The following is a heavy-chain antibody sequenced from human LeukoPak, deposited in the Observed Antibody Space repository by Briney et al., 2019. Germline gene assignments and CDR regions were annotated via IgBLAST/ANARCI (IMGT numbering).Heavy chain of an antibody. D-gene: IGHD5-18*01. Sequence: PGGSLRLSCAASGFTFSSYSMNWVRQAPGKGLEWVSSISSSSSYIYYADSVKGRFTISRDNAKNSLYLQMNSLRAEDTAVYYCARDPHNTAMVHDYWGQGTLVTVSS. J-gene: IGHJ4*02. CDR3: ARDPHNTAMVHDY. V-gene: IGHV3-21*01. CDR1: GFTFSSYS. CDR2: ISSSSSYI.